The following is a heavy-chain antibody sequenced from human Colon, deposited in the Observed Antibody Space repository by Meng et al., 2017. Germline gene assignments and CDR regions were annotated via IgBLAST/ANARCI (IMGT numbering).Heavy chain of an antibody. D-gene: IGHD3-9*01. J-gene: IGHJ4*02. CDR1: GFTFSAYR. CDR3: VRGNIDWYLDY. CDR2: TLPDGSQN. Sequence: QVRLVEAGGGVCQPGRSLRFSCAASGFTFSAYRMYWVRQAPGKGLEWVGVTLPDGSQNYYADSVKGRFTISRENSKNTLFLQMDSLRTEDTAVYYCVRGNIDWYLDYWGQGTLVTVSS. V-gene: IGHV3-30*03.